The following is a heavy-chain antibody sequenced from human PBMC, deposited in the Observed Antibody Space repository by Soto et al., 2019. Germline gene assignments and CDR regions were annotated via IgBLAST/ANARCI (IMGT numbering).Heavy chain of an antibody. Sequence: PSETLSLTCTVSGGSISSAAYYWSWIRQHPGKGLEWIGYISHSGSTYYTPSLKSRVIISADTSKNQFSVNLTSVTAADTAVYYCASLVLRYFDWLGMDAFDIWGQGTMVTVSS. D-gene: IGHD3-9*01. CDR2: ISHSGST. CDR3: ASLVLRYFDWLGMDAFDI. J-gene: IGHJ3*02. V-gene: IGHV4-31*03. CDR1: GGSISSAAYY.